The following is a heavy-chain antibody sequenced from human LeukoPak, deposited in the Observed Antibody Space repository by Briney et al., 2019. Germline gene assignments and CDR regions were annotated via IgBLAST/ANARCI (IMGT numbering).Heavy chain of an antibody. CDR3: ARGGLAGSSWSWFAP. CDR2: IERGGST. Sequence: SETLSLTCGVYGGSFSDYFWSWIRQPPGKGLEWIGEIERGGSTVYSPTLESRVTMSLDTSKLQFSLRLTSVTAADAAVYFCARGGLAGSSWSWFAPWGQGTLVTVSS. CDR1: GGSFSDYF. V-gene: IGHV4-34*01. J-gene: IGHJ5*02. D-gene: IGHD6-13*01.